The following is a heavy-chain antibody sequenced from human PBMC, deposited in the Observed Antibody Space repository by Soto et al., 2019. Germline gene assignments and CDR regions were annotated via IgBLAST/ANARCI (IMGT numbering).Heavy chain of an antibody. CDR2: ISGSGGST. Sequence: PGGSLRLSCAASGFTFSSYAMSWVRQAPGKGLEWVSAISGSGGSTYYADSVKGRFTISRDNSKNTLYLQMKSLRAEDTAVFYCARDYDSSGYPRYSFDYWGQGTLVTVSS. D-gene: IGHD3-22*01. V-gene: IGHV3-23*01. CDR3: ARDYDSSGYPRYSFDY. CDR1: GFTFSSYA. J-gene: IGHJ4*02.